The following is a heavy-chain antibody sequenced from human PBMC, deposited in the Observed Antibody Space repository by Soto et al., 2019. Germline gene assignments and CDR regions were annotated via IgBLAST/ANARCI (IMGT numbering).Heavy chain of an antibody. V-gene: IGHV4-34*01. CDR3: ARGLPNSAFIVATPKAFDI. CDR1: GGSFSGYY. CDR2: INHSGST. J-gene: IGHJ3*02. Sequence: PSETLSLTCAVYGGSFSGYYWSWIRQPPGKGLEWIGEINHSGSTNYNPSLKSRVTISVDTSKNQFSLKLSSVTAADTAVYYCARGLPNSAFIVATPKAFDIWGQGTMVTVSS. D-gene: IGHD5-12*01.